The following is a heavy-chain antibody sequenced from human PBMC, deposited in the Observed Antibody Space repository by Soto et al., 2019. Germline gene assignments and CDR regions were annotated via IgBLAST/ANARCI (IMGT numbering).Heavy chain of an antibody. V-gene: IGHV3-53*01. J-gene: IGHJ6*04. D-gene: IGHD2-2*01. CDR3: AGVPAAPEDYGMDV. CDR1: GFTVSANY. CDR2: IHSDGST. Sequence: PGGSLRLSCAASGFTVSANYMTWVRQAPGKGLEWVSVIHSDGSTYYADSVKGRFTISRHNFKNTLYLQMNSLRAEDTAVYYCAGVPAAPEDYGMDVWGEGTTVTVSS.